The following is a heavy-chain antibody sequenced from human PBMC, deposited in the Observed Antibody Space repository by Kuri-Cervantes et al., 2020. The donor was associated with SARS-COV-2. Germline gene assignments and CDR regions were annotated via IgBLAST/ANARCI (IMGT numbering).Heavy chain of an antibody. CDR2: IGPSGTTK. V-gene: IGHV3-11*01. D-gene: IGHD2-8*01. Sequence: LSLTCTVSGYSISSGYYWGWIRQPPGKGLEWVSNIGPSGTTKYYADSVKGRFTISRDNAKNSLYLQMSSLRAEDTALYYCARDRTDILLIENWFDPWGQGTLVTVSS. J-gene: IGHJ5*02. CDR1: GYSISSGYY. CDR3: ARDRTDILLIENWFDP.